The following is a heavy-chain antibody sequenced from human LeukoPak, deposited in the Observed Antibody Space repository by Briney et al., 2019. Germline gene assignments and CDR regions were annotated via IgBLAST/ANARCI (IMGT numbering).Heavy chain of an antibody. Sequence: GGSLRLSCAAPGFTFSSYAMHWVRQAPGKGLEWVAVISYDGSNKYYADSVKGRFTISRDNSKNTLYLQMNSLRAEDTAVYYCARDNSSSWLEDCFDYWGQGTLVTVSS. CDR2: ISYDGSNK. CDR1: GFTFSSYA. CDR3: ARDNSSSWLEDCFDY. V-gene: IGHV3-30*04. D-gene: IGHD6-13*01. J-gene: IGHJ4*02.